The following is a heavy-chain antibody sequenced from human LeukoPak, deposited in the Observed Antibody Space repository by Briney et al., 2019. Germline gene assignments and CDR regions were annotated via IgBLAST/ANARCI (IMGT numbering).Heavy chain of an antibody. Sequence: TSETLSLTCTVSGGSISSYYWSWIRQPAGKGLEWIGRIYTSGSTNYNPSLKSRVTMSVDTSKNQFSLKLSSVTAADTAVYYCARVYSYGIYYYYMDVWGKGTTVTVSS. CDR1: GGSISSYY. CDR3: ARVYSYGIYYYYMDV. CDR2: IYTSGST. J-gene: IGHJ6*03. D-gene: IGHD5-18*01. V-gene: IGHV4-4*07.